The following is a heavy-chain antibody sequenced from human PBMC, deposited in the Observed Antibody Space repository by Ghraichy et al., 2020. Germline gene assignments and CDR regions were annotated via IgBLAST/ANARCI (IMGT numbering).Heavy chain of an antibody. CDR2: ISYDGSKK. Sequence: WGSLRLSCAASGFSFDSFTMEWVRQAPGKGLEWVALISYDGSKKDYAESVKGRFTISRDNSRFTVDLQMNSLRNEDTAIYYCTRGVYSGALDSWGQGTLVTVSS. D-gene: IGHD5/OR15-5a*01. CDR1: GFSFDSFT. J-gene: IGHJ4*02. CDR3: TRGVYSGALDS. V-gene: IGHV3-30*04.